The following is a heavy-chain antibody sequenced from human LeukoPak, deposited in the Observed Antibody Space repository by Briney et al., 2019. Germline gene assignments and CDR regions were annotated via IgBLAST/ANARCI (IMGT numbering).Heavy chain of an antibody. CDR3: TRGDNVDIVGTVNDAFDI. V-gene: IGHV3-49*03. J-gene: IGHJ3*02. CDR1: GFTFGDYA. D-gene: IGHD5-12*01. CDR2: IRSKAYGGTT. Sequence: GGSLRLSCTASGFTFGDYAMSWFRQAPGKGLEGVGFIRSKAYGGTTEYAASVKGRFTISRDDSKSIAYLQMNSLKTEDTGVYYCTRGDNVDIVGTVNDAFDIWGQGTMVTVSS.